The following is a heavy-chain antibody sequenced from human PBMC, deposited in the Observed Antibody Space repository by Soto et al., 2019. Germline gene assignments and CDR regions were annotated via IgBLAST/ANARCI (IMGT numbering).Heavy chain of an antibody. CDR3: ARTRPSTPGRYFDL. CDR1: GGSISSGGYS. Sequence: QLQLQESGSGLVKPSQTLYLTCAVSGGSISSGGYSWSWIRQPPGKGLEWIGYIYHSGSTYYNPSLKSRVTISVDRSKNQFSLKLSSVTAADTAVYYCARTRPSTPGRYFDLWGRGTLVTVSS. CDR2: IYHSGST. V-gene: IGHV4-30-2*01. J-gene: IGHJ2*01. D-gene: IGHD1-26*01.